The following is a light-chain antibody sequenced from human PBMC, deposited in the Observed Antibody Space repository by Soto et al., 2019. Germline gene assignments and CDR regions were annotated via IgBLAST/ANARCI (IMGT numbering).Light chain of an antibody. CDR2: SNN. J-gene: IGLJ2*01. CDR3: SSYAGSNNKVV. Sequence: QSVLTQPPSASGTPGQRVTISCSGSSSNIGSNTVNWYQQLPGTAPKLVIYSNNQRPSGVPDRFSGSKSGTSASLAISGLQAEDEADYYCSSYAGSNNKVVFGGGTKVTVL. V-gene: IGLV1-44*01. CDR1: SSNIGSNT.